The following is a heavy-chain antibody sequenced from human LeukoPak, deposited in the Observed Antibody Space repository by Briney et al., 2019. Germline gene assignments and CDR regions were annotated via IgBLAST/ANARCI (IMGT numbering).Heavy chain of an antibody. CDR2: INLSGSVK. V-gene: IGHV3-7*01. Sequence: GGSLRLSCTPSGFTSRDYCINGARQIPGKGLEWVANINLSGSVKLYGDSVRGRCTISRDNEENCLSEQIASLRDEAKDVYYCGAWGVHNYWGQGTLVTVSS. J-gene: IGHJ4*02. CDR1: GFTSRDYC. D-gene: IGHD3-10*01. CDR3: GAWGVHNY.